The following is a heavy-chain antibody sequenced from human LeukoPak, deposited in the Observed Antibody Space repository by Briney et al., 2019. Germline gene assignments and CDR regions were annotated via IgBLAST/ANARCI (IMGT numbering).Heavy chain of an antibody. CDR2: ISNSGSNT. J-gene: IGHJ5*02. CDR3: AEDHPRDFWNGYGPFDP. Sequence: GGSLRLSCGASGFTFSCYAMSWVRQAPGKGLEWVSTISNSGSNTYYADSVKGRFTISRGNSKNTLYLQMNNLGAEDTAIYYCAEDHPRDFWNGYGPFDPWGQGTLVTVSS. CDR1: GFTFSCYA. V-gene: IGHV3-23*01. D-gene: IGHD3-3*01.